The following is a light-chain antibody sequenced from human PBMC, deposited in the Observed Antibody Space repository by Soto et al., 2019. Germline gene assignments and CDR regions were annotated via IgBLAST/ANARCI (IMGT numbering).Light chain of an antibody. CDR1: SSDVGGYNY. CDR3: SSYAGSNYHYV. CDR2: EVT. Sequence: SALTQPPSASGSPGQSVTISCTGTSSDVGGYNYVSWYQQHPGTAPKLMIYEVTKRPSGVPDRFSGSKSGNTASLTVSGLQAEDEADFYCSSYAGSNYHYVFGTGTKLTVL. J-gene: IGLJ1*01. V-gene: IGLV2-8*01.